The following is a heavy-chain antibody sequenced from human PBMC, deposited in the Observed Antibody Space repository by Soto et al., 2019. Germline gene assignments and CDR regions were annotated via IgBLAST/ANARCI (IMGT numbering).Heavy chain of an antibody. CDR3: ARSSGGNFGIIIEGSNWFDP. CDR1: GDTFTSYY. V-gene: IGHV1-46*01. Sequence: ASVKVCCKAPGDTFTSYYLNWVRQAPGQGLEWMGVINPHGGSTKYAQKFQGRITMTRDTSRSTVYMELSSLRSDDTAIYYCARSSGGNFGIIIEGSNWFDPWGQGTLVTVSS. J-gene: IGHJ5*02. CDR2: INPHGGST. D-gene: IGHD3-3*01.